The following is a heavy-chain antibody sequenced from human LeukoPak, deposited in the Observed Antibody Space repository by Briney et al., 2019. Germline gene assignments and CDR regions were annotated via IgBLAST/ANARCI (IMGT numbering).Heavy chain of an antibody. CDR2: INPSGGST. V-gene: IGHV1-46*01. Sequence: ALVKVSCKASGYTFTSYYMHWVRQAPGQGLEWMGIINPSGGSTNYAQKLQGRVTMTTDTSTSTAYMELRSLRSDDTAVYYCARVVTIFGVVMATFDYWGQGTLVTVSS. D-gene: IGHD3-3*01. J-gene: IGHJ4*02. CDR1: GYTFTSYY. CDR3: ARVVTIFGVVMATFDY.